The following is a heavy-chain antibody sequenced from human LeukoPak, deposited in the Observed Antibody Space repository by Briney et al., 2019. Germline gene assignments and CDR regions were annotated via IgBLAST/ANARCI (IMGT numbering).Heavy chain of an antibody. Sequence: SETLSLTCAVSGDSFSSHYWTWMRQSPGTGLEWIGYISHIGRTNYNPSLKSRVTISIDTSKNQFSLKLRSVTAADTAVYYCARDLVTVTKGFDIWGQGTMVSVSS. CDR3: ARDLVTVTKGFDI. D-gene: IGHD4-17*01. V-gene: IGHV4-59*11. J-gene: IGHJ3*02. CDR2: ISHIGRT. CDR1: GDSFSSHY.